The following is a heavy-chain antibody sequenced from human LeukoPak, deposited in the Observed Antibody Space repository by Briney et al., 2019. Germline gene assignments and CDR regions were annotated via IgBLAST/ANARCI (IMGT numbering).Heavy chain of an antibody. CDR3: AREHDDSSGYYYFY. CDR1: GYTFTGYY. D-gene: IGHD3-22*01. V-gene: IGHV1-18*04. J-gene: IGHJ4*02. Sequence: ASVKVSCKASGYTFTGYYMHWVRQAPGQGLEWMGWISAYNGNTNYAQKLQGRVTMTTDTSTSTAYMELRSLRSDDTAVYYCAREHDDSSGYYYFYWGQGTLVTVSS. CDR2: ISAYNGNT.